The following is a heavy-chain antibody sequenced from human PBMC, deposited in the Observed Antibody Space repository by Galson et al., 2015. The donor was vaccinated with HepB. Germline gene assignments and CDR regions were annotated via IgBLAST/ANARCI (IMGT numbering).Heavy chain of an antibody. CDR3: ASYDSSGYYPFFLFDY. D-gene: IGHD3-22*01. J-gene: IGHJ4*02. Sequence: SVKVSCKASGGTFSSYAISWVRQAPGQGLEWMGGIIPIFGTANYAQKFQGRVTITADKSTSTAYMELGSLRSEDTAVYYCASYDSSGYYPFFLFDYWGQGTLVTVSS. CDR1: GGTFSSYA. V-gene: IGHV1-69*06. CDR2: IIPIFGTA.